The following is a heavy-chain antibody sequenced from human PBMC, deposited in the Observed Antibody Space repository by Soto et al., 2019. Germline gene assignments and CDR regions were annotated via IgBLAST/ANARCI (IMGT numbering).Heavy chain of an antibody. V-gene: IGHV4-30-4*01. CDR2: IYYSGNT. CDR1: GGSTSSAPS. J-gene: IGHJ4*02. CDR3: AREGGESADGLYYFDS. D-gene: IGHD3-16*01. Sequence: SETLSLTCTVSGGSTSSAPSWRGIRQPPGKGREWIGHIYYSGNTDYHPSLKSRLAISIDTSKNQVYRKLSAVTAADTAVYFCAREGGESADGLYYFDSWGQGSLVTVSS.